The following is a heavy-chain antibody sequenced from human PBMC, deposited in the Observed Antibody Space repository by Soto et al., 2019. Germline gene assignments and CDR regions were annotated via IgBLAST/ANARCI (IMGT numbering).Heavy chain of an antibody. CDR3: AASCVACGGFNYYGMDV. CDR2: IYYSGTT. CDR1: GGSISSGGYY. D-gene: IGHD2-21*01. V-gene: IGHV4-31*03. Sequence: QVQLQESGPGLVKPSQTLSLTCTVSGGSISSGGYYWYWIRQHPGKGLEGIGYIYYSGTTYYNPSLKSRVTISVDTSKHQFSLKLGSVTAADTAVYYCAASCVACGGFNYYGMDVWGQGTTVTVSS. J-gene: IGHJ6*02.